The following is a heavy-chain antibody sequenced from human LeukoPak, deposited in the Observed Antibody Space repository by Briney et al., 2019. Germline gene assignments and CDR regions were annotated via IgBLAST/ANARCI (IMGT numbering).Heavy chain of an antibody. V-gene: IGHV3-74*01. J-gene: IGHJ4*02. CDR2: INSDGSST. D-gene: IGHD6-19*01. CDR3: ASMYSSGWAANY. CDR1: GFTFSDYS. Sequence: GGSLRLSCAASGFTFSDYSMSWVRQAPGKGLEWVSRINSDGSSTSYADSVKGRFTISRDNAKNTLYLQMNSLRAEDTAVYYCASMYSSGWAANYWGQGTLVTVSS.